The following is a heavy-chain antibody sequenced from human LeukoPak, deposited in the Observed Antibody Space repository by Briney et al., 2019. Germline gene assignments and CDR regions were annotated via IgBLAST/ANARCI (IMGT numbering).Heavy chain of an antibody. D-gene: IGHD2-2*01. CDR3: AKAAGCSSTSCYFGRAYNALDY. J-gene: IGHJ4*02. CDR2: ISGSGGST. V-gene: IGHV3-23*01. Sequence: GRSLRLSCAASGFTFSSYGMHWVRQAPGKGLEWVSAISGSGGSTYYADSVKGRFTISRDNSKNTLYLQMNSLRAEDTAVYYCAKAAGCSSTSCYFGRAYNALDYWGQGTLVTVSS. CDR1: GFTFSSYG.